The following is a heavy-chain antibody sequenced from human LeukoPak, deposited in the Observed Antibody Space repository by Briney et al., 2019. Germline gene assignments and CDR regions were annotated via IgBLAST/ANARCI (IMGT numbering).Heavy chain of an antibody. CDR1: GFTVSSNY. V-gene: IGHV3-53*01. Sequence: GGSLRLSCAVSGFTVSSNYMSWVRQAPGKGLEWVSVLYSGGNTYHADSVKGRFTISRDNSKNTLYLQMNSLRAEDTAVYYCARYDGGTGPFDYWGQGTLVTVSS. CDR3: ARYDGGTGPFDY. CDR2: LYSGGNT. J-gene: IGHJ4*02. D-gene: IGHD4-23*01.